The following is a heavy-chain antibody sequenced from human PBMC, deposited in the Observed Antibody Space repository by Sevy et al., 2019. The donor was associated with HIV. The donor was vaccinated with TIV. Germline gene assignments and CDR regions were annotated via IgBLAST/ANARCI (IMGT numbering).Heavy chain of an antibody. Sequence: GGSLRLSCAASGFTFSTYAMYWVRQAPGKGLEYVSAIRGGGGNTYYGTSVKGRFTFSRDNAKYTLYLQMGSLSTEDMSVYFCSRKCHDTSGYPRYSIDVWGQGTTVTVSS. CDR1: GFTFSTYA. J-gene: IGHJ6*02. CDR2: IRGGGGNT. CDR3: SRKCHDTSGYPRYSIDV. V-gene: IGHV3-64*01. D-gene: IGHD3-22*01.